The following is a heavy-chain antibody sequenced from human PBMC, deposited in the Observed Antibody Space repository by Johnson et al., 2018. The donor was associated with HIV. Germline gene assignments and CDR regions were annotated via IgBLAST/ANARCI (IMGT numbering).Heavy chain of an antibody. CDR2: ISSNGGRT. Sequence: QLVESGGGLVQPGGSLRLSCVASGFNFSTYAMHWVRQAPGKGLDYVAAISSNGGRTYYANSVKGRFTISRDNSKNTLFLQMGRLRTEDKAVYYCARERVQDKSGLDAFDFWGQGTMVTVSS. CDR1: GFNFSTYA. J-gene: IGHJ3*01. V-gene: IGHV3-64*01. CDR3: ARERVQDKSGLDAFDF. D-gene: IGHD3-3*01.